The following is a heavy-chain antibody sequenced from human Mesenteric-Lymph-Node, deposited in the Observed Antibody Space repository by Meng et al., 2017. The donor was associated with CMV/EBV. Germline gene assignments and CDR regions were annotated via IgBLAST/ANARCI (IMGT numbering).Heavy chain of an antibody. V-gene: IGHV3-30-3*01. CDR3: ARDRASYFDY. J-gene: IGHJ4*02. CDR1: GFTFSSYA. Sequence: GGSLRLSCAASGFTFSSYAMHWVRQAPGKGLEWVAVISYDGSNKYYADSVKGRFTISRDNSKNTLYLQMNSLRAEDTAVYYCARDRASYFDYWGQGTLVTVSS. CDR2: ISYDGSNK.